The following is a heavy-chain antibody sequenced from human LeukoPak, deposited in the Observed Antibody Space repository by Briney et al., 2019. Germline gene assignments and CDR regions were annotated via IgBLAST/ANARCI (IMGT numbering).Heavy chain of an antibody. CDR2: IFQGGTT. J-gene: IGHJ4*02. CDR1: GYSIRSGFY. D-gene: IGHD5-18*01. Sequence: SETLSLTCTVSGYSIRSGFYWGWIRQAPGKGLEWIGSIFQGGTTFHNPSLKSRVIISADTSNNEFSLKLSSVTAADTAVYYCARIGTAMIDYWGQGTLVTVSS. V-gene: IGHV4-38-2*02. CDR3: ARIGTAMIDY.